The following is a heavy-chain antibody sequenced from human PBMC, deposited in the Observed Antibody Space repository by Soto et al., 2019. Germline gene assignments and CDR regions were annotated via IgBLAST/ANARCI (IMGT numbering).Heavy chain of an antibody. J-gene: IGHJ4*02. Sequence: SETLSLTCTVSGGSISSSSYYWGWIRQPPGKGLEWIGSIYYSGSTYYNPSLKSRVTISVDTSKNQFSLKLSSVTAADTAVYYRASRHVVVAATQNFDYWGQGTLVTVSS. CDR1: GGSISSSSYY. V-gene: IGHV4-39*01. D-gene: IGHD2-15*01. CDR3: ASRHVVVAATQNFDY. CDR2: IYYSGST.